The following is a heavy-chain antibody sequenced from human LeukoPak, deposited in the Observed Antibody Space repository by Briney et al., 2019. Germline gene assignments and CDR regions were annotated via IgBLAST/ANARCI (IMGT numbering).Heavy chain of an antibody. CDR3: ARDRGGGTTLGS. CDR1: GYTVTSYY. CDR2: LNPSGGSS. V-gene: IGHV1-46*01. Sequence: ASVRVSCKASGYTVTSYYMHWVRQAPGQGLEWMGILNPSGGSSSYAQKFQGRATLTRATSTSTVYMELSSLRSEDTAVYYCARDRGGGTTLGSWGQGTLVTVSS. D-gene: IGHD1-1*01. J-gene: IGHJ5*02.